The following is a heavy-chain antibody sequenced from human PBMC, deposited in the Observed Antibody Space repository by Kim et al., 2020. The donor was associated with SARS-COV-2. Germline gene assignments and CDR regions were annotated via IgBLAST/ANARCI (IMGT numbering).Heavy chain of an antibody. CDR2: INHSGST. Sequence: SETLSLTCAVYGGSFSGYYWSWIRQPPGKGLEWIGEINHSGSTNYNPSLKSRVTISVDTSKNQFSLKLSSVTAADTAVYYCARGRRGTLGITMVRGVPPGYWGQGTLVTVSS. CDR1: GGSFSGYY. CDR3: ARGRRGTLGITMVRGVPPGY. J-gene: IGHJ4*02. V-gene: IGHV4-34*01. D-gene: IGHD3-10*01.